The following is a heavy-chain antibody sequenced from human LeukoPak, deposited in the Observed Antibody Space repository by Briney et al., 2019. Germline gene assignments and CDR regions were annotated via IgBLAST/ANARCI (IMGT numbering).Heavy chain of an antibody. Sequence: SETLSLTCTVSGGSISSYYWSWLRQPPGKGLEWIGYIYYSGSTNYNPSLKSRVTISVDTSKNQFSLKLSSVTAADTAVYYCARAGNYYDSSGYLDYWGQGTLVTVSS. CDR1: GGSISSYY. CDR3: ARAGNYYDSSGYLDY. CDR2: IYYSGST. J-gene: IGHJ4*02. V-gene: IGHV4-59*01. D-gene: IGHD3-22*01.